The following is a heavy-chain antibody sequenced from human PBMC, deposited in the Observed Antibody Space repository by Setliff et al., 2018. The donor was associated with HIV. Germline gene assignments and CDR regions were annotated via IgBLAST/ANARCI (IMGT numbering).Heavy chain of an antibody. CDR1: GGSISSYY. D-gene: IGHD2-15*01. CDR2: IYTSGST. Sequence: SETLSLTCTVSGGSISSYYWSWIRQPPGKGLEWIGYIYTSGSTNYSPSLKSRVTISVDTSKNQFSLKLSSVTAADTAVYYCARGYCRGGSCYSDAFDIWGQGTMVTVSS. CDR3: ARGYCRGGSCYSDAFDI. V-gene: IGHV4-4*08. J-gene: IGHJ3*02.